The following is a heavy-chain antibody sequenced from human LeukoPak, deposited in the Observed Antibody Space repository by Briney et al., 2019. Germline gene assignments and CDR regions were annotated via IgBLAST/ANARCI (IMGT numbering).Heavy chain of an antibody. D-gene: IGHD2-2*02. CDR1: GGSISSSSYY. V-gene: IGHV4-39*01. Sequence: SETLSLTCTVSGGSISSSSYYWGWIRQPPGKGLEWIGSIYYSGSTYYNPSLKSRVTISVDTSKNQFSLKLSSVTAADTAVYYCARQLCSSTSCYMFDPWGQGTLVTVSS. J-gene: IGHJ5*02. CDR3: ARQLCSSTSCYMFDP. CDR2: IYYSGST.